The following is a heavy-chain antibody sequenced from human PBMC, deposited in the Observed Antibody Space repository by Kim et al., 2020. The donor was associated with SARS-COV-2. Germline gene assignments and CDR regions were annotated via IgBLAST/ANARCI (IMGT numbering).Heavy chain of an antibody. D-gene: IGHD6-13*01. Sequence: KGRFTISRDNAKNSLYLQMNSLRAEDTAVYYCARDPTAAGYYYYYYVMDVWGQGTTVTVSS. V-gene: IGHV3-11*06. J-gene: IGHJ6*02. CDR3: ARDPTAAGYYYYYYVMDV.